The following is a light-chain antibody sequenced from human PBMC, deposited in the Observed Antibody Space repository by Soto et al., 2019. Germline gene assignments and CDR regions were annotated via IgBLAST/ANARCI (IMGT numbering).Light chain of an antibody. Sequence: DIPMTPSPSSLSASVGDRVTLTCPASQSISSYLNWYQQKPGKAPKLLIYAASSLQSGVPSRFSGSGSGTDFTLTISSLQPEDFATYYCQQSYSTRYTFGQGTKVDIK. CDR2: AAS. J-gene: IGKJ2*01. CDR3: QQSYSTRYT. CDR1: QSISSY. V-gene: IGKV1-39*01.